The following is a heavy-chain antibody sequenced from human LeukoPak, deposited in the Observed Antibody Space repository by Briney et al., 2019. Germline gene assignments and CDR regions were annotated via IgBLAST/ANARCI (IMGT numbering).Heavy chain of an antibody. Sequence: AGGSLRLSCAASGFTFSSYGMHRVRQAPGKGLEWVAVISYDGSNKYYADSVKGRFTISRDNSKNTLYLQMNSLRAEDTAVYYCARGAYYGDYSGDAFDIWGQGTMVTVSS. D-gene: IGHD4-17*01. J-gene: IGHJ3*02. V-gene: IGHV3-30*03. CDR3: ARGAYYGDYSGDAFDI. CDR2: ISYDGSNK. CDR1: GFTFSSYG.